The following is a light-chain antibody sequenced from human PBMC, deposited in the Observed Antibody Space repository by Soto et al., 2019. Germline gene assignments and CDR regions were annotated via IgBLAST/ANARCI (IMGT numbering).Light chain of an antibody. V-gene: IGLV2-14*03. CDR1: SCDVGGYNY. Sequence: QSALTQPASVSGSPGQSITISCTGTSCDVGGYNYVSWYQQHPGKAPKLMIYDVSNRPSGVSNRFSGSKSGNTASLSISGLQAEDEADYYCSSYTSSITLVFGGGTKLTVL. J-gene: IGLJ2*01. CDR2: DVS. CDR3: SSYTSSITLV.